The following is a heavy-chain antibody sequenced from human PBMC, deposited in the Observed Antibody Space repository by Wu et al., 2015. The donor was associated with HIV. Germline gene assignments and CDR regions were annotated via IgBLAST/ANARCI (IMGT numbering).Heavy chain of an antibody. V-gene: IGHV1-24*01. CDR2: FDPEDGET. Sequence: QVQLVQSGAEVKKPGASVKVSCKVSGYTLTELSMHWVRQAPGKGLEWMGGFDPEDGETIYAQKFQGRVTMTEDTSTDTAYMELSSLRSEDTAVYYCATLPSYSSGWYVGGNWFDPWGQGTLGHRLL. D-gene: IGHD6-19*01. CDR3: ATLPSYSSGWYVGGNWFDP. CDR1: GYTLTELS. J-gene: IGHJ5*02.